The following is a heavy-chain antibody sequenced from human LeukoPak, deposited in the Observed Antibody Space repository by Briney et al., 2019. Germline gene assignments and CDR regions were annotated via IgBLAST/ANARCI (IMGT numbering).Heavy chain of an antibody. CDR2: INSGGSYI. CDR1: GFTFSSHS. V-gene: IGHV3-21*01. D-gene: IGHD2-15*01. CDR3: ARDTSGYYDY. Sequence: GGSLRLSCAASGFTFSSHSMHWVRQAPGKGLEWVSSINSGGSYILYADSMKGRFTISRDNAKNSLYLQMNSLRVEDTAVYYCARDTSGYYDYWGQGALVTVSS. J-gene: IGHJ4*02.